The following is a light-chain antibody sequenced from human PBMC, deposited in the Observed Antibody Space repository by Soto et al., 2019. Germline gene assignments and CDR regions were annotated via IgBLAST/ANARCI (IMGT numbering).Light chain of an antibody. Sequence: QLVLTQPPSVSGAPGQRVTISCTGSSSNIGAGYDVHWYQQLPQTAPKLLISGNSNRPSGVPDRFSGSKSGTSASLTITGLQAEDEAGYFCQSYDTSLSGVVFGGGTKLTVL. V-gene: IGLV1-40*01. J-gene: IGLJ2*01. CDR1: SSNIGAGYD. CDR2: GNS. CDR3: QSYDTSLSGVV.